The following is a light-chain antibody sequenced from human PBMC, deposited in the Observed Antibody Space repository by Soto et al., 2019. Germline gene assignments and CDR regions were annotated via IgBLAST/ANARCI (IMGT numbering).Light chain of an antibody. CDR3: QQRDNWR. V-gene: IGKV3-11*01. CDR2: DAS. J-gene: IGKJ3*01. CDR1: QSVSGF. Sequence: EIVLTQSPATVSLSPGERATLSCRTSQSVSGFLAWYQQKPGQAPRLLIYDASNRAAGIPARFSGSGSGTDFTLNMSSLEPEDVAVYYCQQRDNWRFGPGTKVDIK.